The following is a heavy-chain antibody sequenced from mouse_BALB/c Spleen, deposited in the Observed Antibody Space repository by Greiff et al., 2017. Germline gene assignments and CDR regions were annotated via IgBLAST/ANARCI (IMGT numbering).Heavy chain of an antibody. CDR1: GFTFSDYG. CDR3: ARQGDYHYYAMDY. D-gene: IGHD2-4*01. Sequence: EVQRVESGGGLVQPGGSRKLSCAASGFTFSDYGMAWVRQAPGKGPEWVAFISNLAYSIYYADTVTGRFTISRENAKNTLYLEMSSLRSEDTAMYYCARQGDYHYYAMDYWGQGTSVTVSS. CDR2: ISNLAYSI. V-gene: IGHV5-15*02. J-gene: IGHJ4*01.